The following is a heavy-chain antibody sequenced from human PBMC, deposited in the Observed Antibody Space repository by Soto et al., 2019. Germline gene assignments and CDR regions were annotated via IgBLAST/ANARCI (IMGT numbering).Heavy chain of an antibody. Sequence: EVQLLESGGALVQPGGSLRLSCAASGFTFNSYVMTWVRQAPGEGLEWVSSISRSGRGSAYYADSVKGRCTISRDNSENPLFLQMTNLRDEDTALYYCARGRYLDSSDYWVANLPFDHWGLGTLVTVSS. CDR3: ARGRYLDSSDYWVANLPFDH. CDR1: GFTFNSYV. J-gene: IGHJ4*02. D-gene: IGHD3-22*01. CDR2: ISRSGRGSA. V-gene: IGHV3-23*01.